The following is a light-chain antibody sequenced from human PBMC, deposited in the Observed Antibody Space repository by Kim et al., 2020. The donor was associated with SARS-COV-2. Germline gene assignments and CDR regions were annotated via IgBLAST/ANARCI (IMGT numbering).Light chain of an antibody. V-gene: IGKV1-39*01. Sequence: DIQMTQSPSSLSASVGDRVTITCRASQSISSYLNWYQQKPGKAPKLLIYAASSLQSGVPSRFSGSGSGTDFTLTISSLQPEDFATYYCQQTYTTPRTFGGGTTMDIK. CDR3: QQTYTTPRT. CDR2: AAS. CDR1: QSISSY. J-gene: IGKJ4*01.